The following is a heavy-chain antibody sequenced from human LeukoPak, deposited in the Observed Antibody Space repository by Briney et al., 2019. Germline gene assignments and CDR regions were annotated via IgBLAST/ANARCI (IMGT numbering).Heavy chain of an antibody. D-gene: IGHD5-18*01. J-gene: IGHJ6*03. CDR2: IIPIFGTA. Sequence: GASVKVSCKASGGTFSSYAISWVRQAPGQGLEWKGGIIPIFGTANYAQKFQGRVTITADKSTSTAYMELSSLRSEDTAVYYCARDGSVPAARGYSYGGGYTDYYYYMDVWGKGTTVTVSS. CDR3: ARDGSVPAARGYSYGGGYTDYYYYMDV. CDR1: GGTFSSYA. V-gene: IGHV1-69*06.